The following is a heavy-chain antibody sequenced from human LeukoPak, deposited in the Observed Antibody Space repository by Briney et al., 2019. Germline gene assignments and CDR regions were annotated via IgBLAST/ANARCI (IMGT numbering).Heavy chain of an antibody. CDR1: GCSINNYG. D-gene: IGHD6-6*01. CDR3: AIVPKTGMPAIT. CDR2: IIPLLTRP. V-gene: IGHV1-69*13. Sequence: SVKVSCKTSGCSINNYGINWVRQAPGQGLEWMGMIIPLLTRPKYAKKFQGRVTITADESADTAYMEVSRLTAEDTAVFFCAIVPKTGMPAITWGPGTLVSVSS. J-gene: IGHJ5*02.